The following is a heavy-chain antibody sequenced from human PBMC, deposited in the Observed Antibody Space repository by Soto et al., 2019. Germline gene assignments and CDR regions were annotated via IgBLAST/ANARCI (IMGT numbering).Heavy chain of an antibody. D-gene: IGHD6-13*01. CDR2: INHSGST. V-gene: IGHV4-34*01. CDR3: ARGERRAAAGIDFIDY. Sequence: SETLSLTCAVYGGSFSGYYWSWIRQPPGKGLEWIGEINHSGSTNYNPSLKSRVTISVDTSKNQFSLKLSSVTAADTAVYYCARGERRAAAGIDFIDYWGQGTLVTVSS. CDR1: GGSFSGYY. J-gene: IGHJ4*02.